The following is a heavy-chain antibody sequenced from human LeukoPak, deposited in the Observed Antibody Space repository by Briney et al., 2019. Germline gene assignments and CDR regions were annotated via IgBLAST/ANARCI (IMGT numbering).Heavy chain of an antibody. D-gene: IGHD3-10*01. J-gene: IGHJ6*02. CDR2: ISGSGGST. CDR1: GFTFSSYA. V-gene: IGHV3-23*01. CDR3: AKVLSDEFYYYYYGMDV. Sequence: GGSLRLSCAASGFTFSSYAMSWVRQAPGKGLEWVSAISGSGGSTYYADSVKGRFTISRDNSKNTLYLQMNSLRAEDTAVYYCAKVLSDEFYYYYYGMDVWGRGTTVTVSS.